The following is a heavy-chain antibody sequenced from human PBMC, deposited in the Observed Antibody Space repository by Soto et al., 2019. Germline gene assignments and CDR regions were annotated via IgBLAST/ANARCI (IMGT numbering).Heavy chain of an antibody. CDR1: GFIFSSYG. D-gene: IGHD5-18*01. CDR3: AKDRHTAMGDWYYGMDV. V-gene: IGHV3-30*18. J-gene: IGHJ6*02. CDR2: ISNDGSNK. Sequence: GGSLRLSCAASGFIFSSYGIHWVRQAPGKGLEWVAVISNDGSNKYYADSVKGRFTISRDNSKNTLYLQMSSLRAEDTAVYYCAKDRHTAMGDWYYGMDVWGQGATVTVSS.